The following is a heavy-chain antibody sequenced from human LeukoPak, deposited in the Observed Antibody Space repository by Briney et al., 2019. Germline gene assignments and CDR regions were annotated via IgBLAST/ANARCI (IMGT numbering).Heavy chain of an antibody. D-gene: IGHD3-9*01. CDR3: ARGPVLTGYPADV. Sequence: SETLSLTCAVYGGSFSGYYWSWIRQPPGKGLEWIGEINHSGSTNYNPSLKSRVTMSVDTSKNQFSLKLSSVTAADTAVYYCARGPVLTGYPADVWGKGTTVTVSS. V-gene: IGHV4-34*01. J-gene: IGHJ6*04. CDR1: GGSFSGYY. CDR2: INHSGST.